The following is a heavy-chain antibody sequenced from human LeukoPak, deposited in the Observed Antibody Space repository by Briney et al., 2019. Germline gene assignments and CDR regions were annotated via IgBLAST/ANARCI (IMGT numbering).Heavy chain of an antibody. D-gene: IGHD3-3*01. V-gene: IGHV3-7*05. J-gene: IGHJ4*02. CDR3: ARTDLWSGYRRGYFDY. CDR2: IKQDGSEK. CDR1: GFAFSTYW. Sequence: GGSLRLSCAASGFAFSTYWMTWVRQAPGKGLEWVAKIKQDGSEKYYVDSVKGRFTISRDNAKNSLYLQMNSLRVEDTAVYYCARTDLWSGYRRGYFDYWGQGTLVTVSS.